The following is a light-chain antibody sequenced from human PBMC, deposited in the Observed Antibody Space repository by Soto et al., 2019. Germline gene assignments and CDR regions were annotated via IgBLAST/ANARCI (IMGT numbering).Light chain of an antibody. Sequence: EIVLAQSPGTLSLSPGERATLSCMASQSISSYLAWYQQKPGQAPRLLIYDASTRATGIPARFSGSGSGTDFILTISSLEPEDFAVYYCQQRSNWPPITFGQGTRLEI. CDR1: QSISSY. V-gene: IGKV3-11*01. CDR3: QQRSNWPPIT. CDR2: DAS. J-gene: IGKJ5*01.